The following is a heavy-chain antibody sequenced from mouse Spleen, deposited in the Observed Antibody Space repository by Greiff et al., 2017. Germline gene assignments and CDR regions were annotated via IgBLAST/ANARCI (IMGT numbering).Heavy chain of an antibody. V-gene: IGHV14-3*01. CDR2: IDPANGNT. CDR3: ARTTKIMYYFDY. CDR1: GFNIKNTY. D-gene: IGHD2-4*01. J-gene: IGHJ2*01. Sequence: EVKLMESVAELVRPGASVKLSCTASGFNIKNTYMHWVKQRPEQGLEWIGRIDPANGNTKYAPKFQGKATITADTSSNTAYLQLSSLTSEDTAICYCARTTKIMYYFDYWGQGTTLTVSS.